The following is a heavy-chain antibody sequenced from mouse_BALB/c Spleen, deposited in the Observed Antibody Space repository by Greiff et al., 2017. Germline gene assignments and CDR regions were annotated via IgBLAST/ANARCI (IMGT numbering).Heavy chain of an antibody. V-gene: IGHV1-80*01. CDR2: IYPGDGDT. Sequence: VQGVESGAELVRPGSSVKISCKASGYAFSSYWMNWVKQRPGQGLEWIGQIYPGDGDTNYNGKFKGKATLTADKSSSTAYMQLSSLTSEDSAVYFCARSGAGGSDGAWFADWGQGTLVTVSA. J-gene: IGHJ3*01. CDR1: GYAFSSYW. CDR3: ARSGAGGSDGAWFAD. D-gene: IGHD1-1*02.